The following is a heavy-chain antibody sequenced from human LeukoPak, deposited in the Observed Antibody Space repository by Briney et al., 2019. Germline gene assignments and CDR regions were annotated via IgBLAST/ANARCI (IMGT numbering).Heavy chain of an antibody. V-gene: IGHV3-23*01. CDR2: ISGSGDST. Sequence: GGSLRLSCAASGFTFSSYAMSWVRQAQGRGLEWVSAISGSGDSTYYTDSVKGRFTISRANSKNSLYLQMNSLRAEDTAVYYCAKGDSGWAIVPAAIAYWGQGTLVTVSS. J-gene: IGHJ4*02. CDR3: AKGDSGWAIVPAAIAY. D-gene: IGHD2-2*01. CDR1: GFTFSSYA.